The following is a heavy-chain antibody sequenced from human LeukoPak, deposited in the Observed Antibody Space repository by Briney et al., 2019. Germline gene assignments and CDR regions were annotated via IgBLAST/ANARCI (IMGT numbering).Heavy chain of an antibody. CDR2: ITSSGNTV. D-gene: IGHD4-17*01. Sequence: PGGSLRLSCAASGFTFSTYGMNRVRQAPGKGLEWVSYITSSGNTVYDADSVKGRFTISRDNAKNSLYLQMNSLRAEDTAVYYCARGADGDYHYYFDYWGQGTLVTVSS. CDR3: ARGADGDYHYYFDY. V-gene: IGHV3-48*04. J-gene: IGHJ4*02. CDR1: GFTFSTYG.